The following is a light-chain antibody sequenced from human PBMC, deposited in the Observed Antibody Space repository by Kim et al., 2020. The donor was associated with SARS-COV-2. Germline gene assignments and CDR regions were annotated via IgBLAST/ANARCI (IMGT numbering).Light chain of an antibody. V-gene: IGKV1-17*01. CDR2: GAS. Sequence: DIQMTQSPSSLSASVGDRVTITCRASQDIRNDLGWYQQNPGRAPKRLIYGASSLQSGVPSRFSGSGSGTEFTLTISSVQPEDFATYFCLQHSTYPITFGQGTDWRLN. CDR3: LQHSTYPIT. J-gene: IGKJ5*01. CDR1: QDIRND.